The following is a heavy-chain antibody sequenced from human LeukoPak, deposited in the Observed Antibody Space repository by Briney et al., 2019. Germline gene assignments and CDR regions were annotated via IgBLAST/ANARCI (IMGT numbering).Heavy chain of an antibody. D-gene: IGHD1-26*01. V-gene: IGHV4-61*02. CDR3: ARASGSYSFDY. J-gene: IGHJ4*02. CDR2: IYTSGST. CDR1: GGSISSGSYY. Sequence: PSQTLSLTCTVSGGSISSGSYYWSWIRQPAGEGLEWIGRIYTSGSTNYNPSLKSRVTISVDTSKNQFSLKLSSVTAADTAVYYCARASGSYSFDYWGQGTLVTVSS.